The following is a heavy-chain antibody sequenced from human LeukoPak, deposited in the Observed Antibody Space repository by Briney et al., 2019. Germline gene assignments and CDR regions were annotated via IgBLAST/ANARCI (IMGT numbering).Heavy chain of an antibody. D-gene: IGHD6-19*01. CDR2: IDGSGGST. V-gene: IGHV3-23*01. J-gene: IGHJ4*02. CDR1: GFTFSTYA. CDR3: AKGNSPQWLVRYFDY. Sequence: GGSLRLSCAASGFTFSTYAMTWVRQAPGKGLEWVSTIDGSGGSTYYADSVKGRFTISRDNSKNTLYLQMNSLRAEDTAVYYCAKGNSPQWLVRYFDYWGQGTLVTVSS.